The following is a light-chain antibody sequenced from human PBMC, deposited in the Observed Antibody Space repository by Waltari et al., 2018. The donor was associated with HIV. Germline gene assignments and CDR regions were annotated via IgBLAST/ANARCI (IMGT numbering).Light chain of an antibody. J-gene: IGLJ2*01. CDR1: SSDVGAYDY. Sequence: QSALTQPASVSASPGQSITISCTGTSSDVGAYDYVSWHQYHPGKAPKLMISEVSSRPAWVSNRFSGSKSCNTASLTISGLQAEDEADYYCCSYTSSGTLVFGGGTKLTVL. CDR3: CSYTSSGTLV. V-gene: IGLV2-14*01. CDR2: EVS.